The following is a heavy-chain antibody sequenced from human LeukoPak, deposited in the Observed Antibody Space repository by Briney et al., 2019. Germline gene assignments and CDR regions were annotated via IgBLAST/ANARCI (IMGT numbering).Heavy chain of an antibody. CDR1: GYTFTSYD. Sequence: ASVKVSCKDSGYTFTSYDINWVRQATGQGLEWMGWMNPNSGNTGYAQKFQGRVTMTRNTSISTAYMELSSLRSEDAAVYYCARALYGSGLMTFDIWGQGTMVTVSS. CDR3: ARALYGSGLMTFDI. V-gene: IGHV1-8*01. CDR2: MNPNSGNT. D-gene: IGHD3-10*01. J-gene: IGHJ3*02.